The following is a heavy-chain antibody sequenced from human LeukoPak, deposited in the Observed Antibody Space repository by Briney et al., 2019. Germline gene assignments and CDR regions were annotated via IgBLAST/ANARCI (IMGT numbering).Heavy chain of an antibody. CDR2: IYTSGST. CDR1: GGSISSGSYY. D-gene: IGHD3-22*01. CDR3: AGSTQYYYDSSGRSLGIVDL. J-gene: IGHJ2*01. Sequence: PSETLSLTCTVSGGSISSGSYYWSWIRQPAGKGLEWIGRIYTSGSTNYNPSLKSRVTISVDTSKNQFSLKLSSVTAADTAVYYCAGSTQYYYDSSGRSLGIVDLWGRGTLVTVSS. V-gene: IGHV4-61*02.